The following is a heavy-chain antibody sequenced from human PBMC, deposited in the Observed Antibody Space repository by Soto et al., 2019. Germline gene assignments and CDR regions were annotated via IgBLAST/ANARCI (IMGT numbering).Heavy chain of an antibody. V-gene: IGHV1-18*01. CDR3: ARYQPYSAGYYYVDH. CDR1: GYNFTTYG. J-gene: IGHJ4*02. CDR2: ISGHNGHT. Sequence: QVQLVQSGAEVKKPGASVKVSCKTSGYNFTTYGVSWVRQAPGQGLEWMGWISGHNGHTNYAQTFQGRVTMTTDTSTTAAYMERRSLRCDDTAVYYCARYQPYSAGYYYVDHWGQGNVAIVTS. D-gene: IGHD3-9*01.